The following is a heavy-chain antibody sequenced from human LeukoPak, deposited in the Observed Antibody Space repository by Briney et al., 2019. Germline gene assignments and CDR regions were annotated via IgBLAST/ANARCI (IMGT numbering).Heavy chain of an antibody. CDR1: GVSISSYY. V-gene: IGHV4-59*01. D-gene: IGHD6-19*01. Sequence: SETLSLTCTVSGVSISSYYWSWIRQPPGKGLEWIGYIYYGGGTNYNPSLKSVVTISVDTSKNQFSLKLSSVTAEDTAVYYCERVSIEVAGTNYYYYYGMDVWGQGTTVTVSS. J-gene: IGHJ6*02. CDR3: ERVSIEVAGTNYYYYYGMDV. CDR2: IYYGGGT.